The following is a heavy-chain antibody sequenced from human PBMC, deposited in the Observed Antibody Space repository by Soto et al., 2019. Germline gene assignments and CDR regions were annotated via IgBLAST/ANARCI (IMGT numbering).Heavy chain of an antibody. V-gene: IGHV1-8*01. CDR1: GYTFTSYD. D-gene: IGHD3-10*01. CDR3: AMKRSGGGGNWFDP. Sequence: QVQLVQSGAEVKKPGASVKVSCKASGYTFTSYDINWVRQATGQGLEWMGWMNPNSGNTAYAQKFQGRGTVGRNTAISTPYMELRTLRSEDTAVYCWAMKRSGGGGNWFDPWGQGTLVTVSS. CDR2: MNPNSGNT. J-gene: IGHJ5*02.